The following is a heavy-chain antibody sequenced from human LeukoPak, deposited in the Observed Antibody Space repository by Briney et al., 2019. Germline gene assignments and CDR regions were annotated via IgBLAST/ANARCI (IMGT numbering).Heavy chain of an antibody. CDR3: ARGHYDFWSGYTQFDP. CDR2: IIPILGIA. V-gene: IGHV1-69*04. D-gene: IGHD3-3*01. J-gene: IGHJ5*02. CDR1: GGTFSSYA. Sequence: SVKVSCKASGGTFSSYAISWVRQAPGQGLEWMGRIIPILGIANYARKFQGRVTITADKSTSTAYMELSSLRSEDTAVYYCARGHYDFWSGYTQFDPWGQGTLVTVSS.